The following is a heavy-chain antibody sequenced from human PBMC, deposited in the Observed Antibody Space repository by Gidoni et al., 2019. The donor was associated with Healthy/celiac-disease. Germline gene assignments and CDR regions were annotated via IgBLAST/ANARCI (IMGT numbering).Heavy chain of an antibody. CDR2: ISSSSSTI. CDR1: GFPFSSYS. CDR3: ARDPRIVGALGAFDI. Sequence: EVQLVESGGGLVQPGGSLRLSCAASGFPFSSYSMNWVRQAPGKGLEWVSYISSSSSTIYYADSVKGRFTISRDNAKNSLYLQMNSRRDEDTAVYYCARDPRIVGALGAFDIWGQGTMVTVSS. D-gene: IGHD1-26*01. V-gene: IGHV3-48*02. J-gene: IGHJ3*02.